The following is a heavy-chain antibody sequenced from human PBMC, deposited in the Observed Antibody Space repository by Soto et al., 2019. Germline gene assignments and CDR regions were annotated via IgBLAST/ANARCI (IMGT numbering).Heavy chain of an antibody. CDR1: GFTFSSYG. CDR2: IWYDGSNK. CDR3: ARDQRYDFWSGYLYYYGMDV. D-gene: IGHD3-3*01. J-gene: IGHJ6*02. Sequence: QVQLVESGGGVVQPGRSLRLSCAASGFTFSSYGMHWVRQAPGKGLEWVAVIWYDGSNKYYADSVKGRFTISRDNSKKTLYLQMNSLRAEDTAVYYCARDQRYDFWSGYLYYYGMDVWGQGTTVTVSS. V-gene: IGHV3-33*01.